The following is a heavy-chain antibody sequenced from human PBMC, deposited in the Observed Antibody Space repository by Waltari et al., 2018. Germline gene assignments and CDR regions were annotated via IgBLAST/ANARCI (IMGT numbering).Heavy chain of an antibody. V-gene: IGHV1-8*02. J-gene: IGHJ4*02. CDR1: GYTFTSYD. Sequence: QVQLVQSGAEVKKPGASVKVSCKASGYTFTSYDINWVRQATGQGIEWMGWMNPNRGNTGYAQKFQGRVTMTRNTSISTAYMELSSLRSEDTAVYYCARVIGPYSGSYPDYWGQGTLVTVSS. CDR2: MNPNRGNT. D-gene: IGHD1-26*01. CDR3: ARVIGPYSGSYPDY.